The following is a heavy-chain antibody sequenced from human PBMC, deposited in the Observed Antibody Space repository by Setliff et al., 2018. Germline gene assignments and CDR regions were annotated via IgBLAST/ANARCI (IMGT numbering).Heavy chain of an antibody. V-gene: IGHV1-8*03. Sequence: ASVKVSCKASGYTFTSYGISWVRQVTGQGLEWMGRINPDSGDTDYAQKFQGRVTITRDTSASTAYMELSSLRSEDTAVYYCARDKLWLMGYYYYYYMDVWGKGTTVTVSS. CDR1: GYTFTSYG. J-gene: IGHJ6*03. CDR3: ARDKLWLMGYYYYYYMDV. D-gene: IGHD5-18*01. CDR2: INPDSGDT.